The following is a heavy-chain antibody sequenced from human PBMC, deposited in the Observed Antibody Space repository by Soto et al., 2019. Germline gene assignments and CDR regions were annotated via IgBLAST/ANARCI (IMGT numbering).Heavy chain of an antibody. J-gene: IGHJ2*01. CDR3: ARDRGEYTSSWFWYFSH. CDR1: GASISSFN. D-gene: IGHD6-13*01. CDR2: LNIAGTI. V-gene: IGHV4-4*07. Sequence: PSETLSLTCSVSGASISSFNWNWVRQPAGKGPEWVGRLNIAGTINYNPSLKSRITMSMDTSKNQISLHLGSVTAADTAIYYCARDRGEYTSSWFWYFSHWGHGTLVTVLL.